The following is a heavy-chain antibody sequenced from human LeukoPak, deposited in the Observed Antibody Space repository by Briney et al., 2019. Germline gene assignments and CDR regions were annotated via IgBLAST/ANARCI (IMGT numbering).Heavy chain of an antibody. V-gene: IGHV5-51*01. CDR2: IYPGDSDT. CDR3: ARFPSSYGSGSLVGNSYYYMDV. CDR1: GYSFTSYW. Sequence: RGESLKISCKGSGYSFTSYWIGWVRQMPGKGLEWMRIIYPGDSDTRYSPSFQGQVTISADKSISTAYLQWSSLKASDTAMYYCARFPSSYGSGSLVGNSYYYMDVWGKGTTVTVSS. J-gene: IGHJ6*03. D-gene: IGHD3-10*01.